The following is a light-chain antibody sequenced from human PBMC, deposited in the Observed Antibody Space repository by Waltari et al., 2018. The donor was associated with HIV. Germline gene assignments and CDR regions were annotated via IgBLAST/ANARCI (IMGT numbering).Light chain of an antibody. CDR3: SSYATNTTVI. J-gene: IGLJ2*01. Sequence: QSALTQPASVSGSPGQSITISCTGTTSDVGGYDFVSWFQQHPGKAPHLLLYDVTSRPSGTSDRFSGSKSGATASLTSSGLQAEDEADYYCSSYATNTTVIFGGGTKVTVL. CDR2: DVT. V-gene: IGLV2-14*03. CDR1: TSDVGGYDF.